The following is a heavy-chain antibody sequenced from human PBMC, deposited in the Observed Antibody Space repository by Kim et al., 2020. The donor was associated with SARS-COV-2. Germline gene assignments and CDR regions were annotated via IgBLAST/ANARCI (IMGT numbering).Heavy chain of an antibody. CDR1: GYTFTSYG. CDR3: ARGETITIFGVVMFGMDV. V-gene: IGHV1-18*01. Sequence: ASVKVSCKASGYTFTSYGISWVRQAPGQGLEWMGWISAYNGNTNYAQKLQGRVTMTTDTSTSTAYMELRSLRSDDTAVYYCARGETITIFGVVMFGMDVWGQGTTVTVSS. J-gene: IGHJ6*02. D-gene: IGHD3-3*01. CDR2: ISAYNGNT.